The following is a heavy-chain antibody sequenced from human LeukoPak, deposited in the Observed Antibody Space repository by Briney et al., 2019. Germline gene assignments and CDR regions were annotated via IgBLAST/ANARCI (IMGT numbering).Heavy chain of an antibody. J-gene: IGHJ5*02. CDR3: ARDYYGDYVYGGWFDP. CDR1: GGTFSSYA. CDR2: IIPIFGTA. D-gene: IGHD4-17*01. Sequence: SVKVSCKASGGTFSSYAISWVRQAPGQGLEWMGGIIPIFGTANYAQKFRGRATITADESTSTAYMELSSLRSEDTAVYYCARDYYGDYVYGGWFDPWGQGTLVTVSS. V-gene: IGHV1-69*13.